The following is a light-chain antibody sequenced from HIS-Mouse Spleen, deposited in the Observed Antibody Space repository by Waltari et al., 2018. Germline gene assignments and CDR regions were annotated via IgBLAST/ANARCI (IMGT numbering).Light chain of an antibody. Sequence: QSALTQPASVSGSPGQSITISCPGTSSYVGSYHLVSWYQQHPGKAPKLMIYEGSKRPSGVSNRFSGSKSGNTASLTISGLQAEDEADYYCCSYAGSSTFGVFGGGTKLTVL. CDR1: SSYVGSYHL. CDR3: CSYAGSSTFGV. J-gene: IGLJ3*02. CDR2: EGS. V-gene: IGLV2-23*03.